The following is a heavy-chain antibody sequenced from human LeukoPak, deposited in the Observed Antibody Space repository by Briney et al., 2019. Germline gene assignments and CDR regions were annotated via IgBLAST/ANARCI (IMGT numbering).Heavy chain of an antibody. CDR1: GGSISSYY. CDR3: AREHSSGQIDY. J-gene: IGHJ4*02. CDR2: IYYSGST. D-gene: IGHD6-19*01. V-gene: IGHV4-59*01. Sequence: PSETLPLTCTVSGGSISSYYWSWIRQPPGKGLEWIGYIYYSGSTNYNPSLKSRVTISVDTSKNQFSLKLSSVTAADTAVYYCAREHSSGQIDYWGQGTLVTVSS.